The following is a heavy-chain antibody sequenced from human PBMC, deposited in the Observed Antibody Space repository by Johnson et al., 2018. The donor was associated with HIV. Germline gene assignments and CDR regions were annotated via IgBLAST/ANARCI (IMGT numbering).Heavy chain of an antibody. CDR1: GFTVSSNH. J-gene: IGHJ3*02. CDR2: IYSGGST. CDR3: ARPCTWNFYDAFDI. V-gene: IGHV3-66*04. Sequence: VQLLESGGGLVQPGGSLRLSCVASGFTVSSNHMTWVRQAPGKGLEWVSVIYSGGSTDYADSLKGRFTISRDNSKNTLYLQMNSLRAEDTAVYYCARPCTWNFYDAFDIWGQGTMVTVSS. D-gene: IGHD1-7*01.